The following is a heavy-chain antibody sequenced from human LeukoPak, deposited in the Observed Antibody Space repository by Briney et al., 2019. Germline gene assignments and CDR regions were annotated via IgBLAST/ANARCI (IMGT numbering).Heavy chain of an antibody. CDR2: IYNSGST. V-gene: IGHV4-59*08. J-gene: IGHJ4*02. Sequence: SETLSLTCSVSGASISSYYRTWLRQPPGKGLEWIGYIYNSGSTNNNPSLKGRVTITVDTSKNQFSLKLSSVTAADTAVYYCAAAVARRYYFDYWGQGTLVTVSS. CDR3: AAAVARRYYFDY. CDR1: GASISSYY. D-gene: IGHD6-19*01.